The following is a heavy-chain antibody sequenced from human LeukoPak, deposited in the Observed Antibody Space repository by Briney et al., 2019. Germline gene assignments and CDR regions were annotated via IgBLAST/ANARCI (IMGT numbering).Heavy chain of an antibody. CDR1: GGSISSGSYY. CDR3: ARDLAGTYDYVWGSFGY. CDR2: IYTSGST. J-gene: IGHJ4*02. Sequence: SETLSLTCTVSGGSISSGSYYWSWIRQPAGKGLEWIGRIYTSGSTNYNPSLKSRVTISVDTSKSQFSLKLSSVTAADTAVYYCARDLAGTYDYVWGSFGYWGQGSLVTVSS. V-gene: IGHV4-61*02. D-gene: IGHD3-16*01.